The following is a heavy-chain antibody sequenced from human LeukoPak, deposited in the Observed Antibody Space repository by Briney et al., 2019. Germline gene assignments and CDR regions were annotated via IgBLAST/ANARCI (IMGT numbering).Heavy chain of an antibody. Sequence: PSETLSLTCTVSGYSISSGYYWGWIRQPPGKGLEWIGSIFHSGSTYYNPSLKSRVTISLDTSKNQFSLKLSSVTAADTAVYYCARVTGYMIEDYFDYWGQGTLVTVSS. CDR2: IFHSGST. CDR3: ARVTGYMIEDYFDY. D-gene: IGHD3-22*01. V-gene: IGHV4-38-2*02. CDR1: GYSISSGYY. J-gene: IGHJ4*02.